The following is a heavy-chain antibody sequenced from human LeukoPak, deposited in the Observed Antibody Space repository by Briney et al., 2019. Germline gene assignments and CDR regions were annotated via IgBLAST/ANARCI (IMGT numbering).Heavy chain of an antibody. J-gene: IGHJ4*02. D-gene: IGHD3-16*01. CDR3: ARGDPHGY. CDR2: IGSSARTL. CDR1: GFTFSTYE. Sequence: GGSLRLSCAASGFTFSTYEMNWVRQAPGKGLEWVSYIGSSARTLYYADSVKGRFTISRDNSKNTLYLQMNSLRAEDTAVYYCARGDPHGYWGQGTLVTVSS. V-gene: IGHV3-48*03.